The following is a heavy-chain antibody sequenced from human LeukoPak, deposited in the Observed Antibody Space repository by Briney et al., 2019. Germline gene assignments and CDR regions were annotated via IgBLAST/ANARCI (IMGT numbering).Heavy chain of an antibody. CDR2: INPIFGAA. CDR3: ATWEWEQLRNWFDP. CDR1: VGTFSSDA. D-gene: IGHD1-26*01. Sequence: SVKVSCKASVGTFSSDAISWVRQAPGQGLEWGGGINPIFGAANYAQKFQGRVTITADESTSTGYMELTSLRSEDTAVYYCATWEWEQLRNWFDPWGQGTLVTVSS. V-gene: IGHV1-69*13. J-gene: IGHJ5*02.